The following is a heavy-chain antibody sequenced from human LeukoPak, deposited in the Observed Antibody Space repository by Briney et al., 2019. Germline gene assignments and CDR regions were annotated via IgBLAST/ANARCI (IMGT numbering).Heavy chain of an antibody. V-gene: IGHV3-15*01. Sequence: PGGSLRLSCAASGFTFSNAWMSWVRQAPGKGLEWVGRIKSKTDGGTTDYAAPVKGRFTISRDDSKNTLYLQMNSLKTEDTAVYYCSTDPDCSGGSCYPVGYFDYWGQGTLVTVS. CDR3: STDPDCSGGSCYPVGYFDY. D-gene: IGHD2-15*01. CDR1: GFTFSNAW. J-gene: IGHJ4*02. CDR2: IKSKTDGGTT.